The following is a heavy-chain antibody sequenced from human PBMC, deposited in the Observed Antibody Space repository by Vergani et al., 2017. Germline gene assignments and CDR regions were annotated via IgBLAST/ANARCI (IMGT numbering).Heavy chain of an antibody. Sequence: VQLVESGGGVVQPGGSLRLSCVASGFSVSNSGMHWVRQTPGKGLEWVSGISASGAPTYYADSVKGRVTISRDNSKNTLYLQMNSLRVEDTAVYYCARAYGRYDWFDYWGQRTLVTVSS. D-gene: IGHD1-20*01. CDR3: ARAYGRYDWFDY. J-gene: IGHJ4*01. CDR2: ISASGAPT. CDR1: GFSVSNSG. V-gene: IGHV3-23*04.